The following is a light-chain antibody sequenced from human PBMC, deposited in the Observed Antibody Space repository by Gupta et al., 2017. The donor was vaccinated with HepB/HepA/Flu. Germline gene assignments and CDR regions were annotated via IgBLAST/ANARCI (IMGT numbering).Light chain of an antibody. J-gene: IGLJ1*01. CDR3: QAWDSSRYV. CDR2: QDN. V-gene: IGLV3-1*01. CDR1: KLGNTY. Sequence: SYELPQPPPVSVSPGQTANITCSGDKLGNTYICWYQQKPGQSPVLVIYQDNKRPSGIPEQFSGSNSGSTATLTISGTQPLDEADYYCQAWDSSRYVFGAGTRVTGL.